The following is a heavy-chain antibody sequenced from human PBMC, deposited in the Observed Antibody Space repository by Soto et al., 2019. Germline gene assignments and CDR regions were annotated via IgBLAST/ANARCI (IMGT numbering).Heavy chain of an antibody. D-gene: IGHD1-26*01. CDR1: GGSISSSSYY. J-gene: IGHJ4*02. Sequence: SETLSLTCTVSGGSISSSSYYWGWIRQPPGKGLEWIGSIYYSGSTYYNPSLKSRVTISVDTSKNQFSLKLSSVTAADTAVYYCARLIVGATDYSHEYWGQGTLVTVSS. V-gene: IGHV4-39*01. CDR2: IYYSGST. CDR3: ARLIVGATDYSHEY.